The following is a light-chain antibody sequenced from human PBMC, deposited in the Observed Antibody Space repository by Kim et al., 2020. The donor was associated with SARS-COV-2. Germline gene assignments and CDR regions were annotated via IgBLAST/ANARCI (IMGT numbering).Light chain of an antibody. CDR3: FLHYDNAWV. CDR2: NTR. V-gene: IGLV7-46*01. J-gene: IGLJ3*02. CDR1: AGPVTSGHS. Sequence: PGGTGTLPWSCTAGPVTSGHSPYGVQQKPGHAPRALTYNTRNTRPWTPARFSGSLHGGKSALTLSGAQPEDEAEYYCFLHYDNAWVFGGGTKLTVL.